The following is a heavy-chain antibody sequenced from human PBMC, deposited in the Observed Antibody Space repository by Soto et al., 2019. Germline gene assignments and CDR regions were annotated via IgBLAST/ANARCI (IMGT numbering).Heavy chain of an antibody. V-gene: IGHV3-23*01. CDR2: ISGSGGST. CDR3: AKDSHYYDSSGYYTLPYYFDY. J-gene: IGHJ4*02. D-gene: IGHD3-22*01. CDR1: GFTFSSCA. Sequence: GGSLRLSCAASGFTFSSCAMSWVRQAPGKGLEWVSAISGSGGSTYYADSVKGRFTISRDNSKNTLYLQMNSLRAEDTAVYYCAKDSHYYDSSGYYTLPYYFDYWGQGTLVTVSS.